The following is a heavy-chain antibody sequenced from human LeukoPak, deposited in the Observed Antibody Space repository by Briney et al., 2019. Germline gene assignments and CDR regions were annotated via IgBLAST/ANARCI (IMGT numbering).Heavy chain of an antibody. CDR1: GFTFSSYG. Sequence: PGRSLRLSCAASGFTFSSYGMHWVRQAPGKGLEWVAVISYDGSNKYYADSVKGRFTISRDNSKNTLYLQMNSLRAEDTAVYYCAKSGRRSLGDYVLYYYGIDVWGQGTTVTVSS. J-gene: IGHJ6*02. CDR2: ISYDGSNK. V-gene: IGHV3-30*18. CDR3: AKSGRRSLGDYVLYYYGIDV. D-gene: IGHD4-17*01.